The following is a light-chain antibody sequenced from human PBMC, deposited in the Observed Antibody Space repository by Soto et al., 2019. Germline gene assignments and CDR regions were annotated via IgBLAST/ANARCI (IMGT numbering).Light chain of an antibody. CDR2: AAS. V-gene: IGKV1-5*01. Sequence: DIQITQSPSTLSASVGDTVTVTCRASQSVSGWLAWYQQKPGKAPKLLIYAASTLQSGVPSRFSGSGSGTEFTLTISSLQPEDFATYYCQQLNSYPRTFGQGTKVDIK. J-gene: IGKJ1*01. CDR1: QSVSGW. CDR3: QQLNSYPRT.